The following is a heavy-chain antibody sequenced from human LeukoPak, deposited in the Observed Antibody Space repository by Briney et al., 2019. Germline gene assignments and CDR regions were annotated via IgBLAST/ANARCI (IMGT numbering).Heavy chain of an antibody. CDR3: AREVRFRAYFDL. J-gene: IGHJ2*01. V-gene: IGHV3-15*01. Sequence: GGSLRLSCAASGFTFSNAWMSWVRQAPGKGLEWVGRIKSKTDGGTTDYAAPVKGRFTISRDDSKNTLYLQMNSLRAEDTAVYYCAREVRFRAYFDLWGRGTLVTVSS. D-gene: IGHD3-10*01. CDR1: GFTFSNAW. CDR2: IKSKTDGGTT.